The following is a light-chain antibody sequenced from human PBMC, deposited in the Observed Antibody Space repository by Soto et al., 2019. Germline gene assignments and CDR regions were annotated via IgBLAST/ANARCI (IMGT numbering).Light chain of an antibody. CDR1: QSVSSSY. J-gene: IGKJ1*01. CDR2: GAS. V-gene: IGKV3-20*01. CDR3: QQYGSSPLT. Sequence: EIVLTQSPGTLSLSPGERATLSCRASQSVSSSYLAWYQQKPGQAPRLLIYGASTRATGIPDRLSGSGSGTDFTLTISRLEPEDSSVYSCQQYGSSPLTFGQGTKVEIK.